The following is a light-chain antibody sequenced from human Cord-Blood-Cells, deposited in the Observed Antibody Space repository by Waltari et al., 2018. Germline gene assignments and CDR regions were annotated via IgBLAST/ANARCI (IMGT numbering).Light chain of an antibody. J-gene: IGLJ2*01. Sequence: SALPQPASLSGSAGQSLTTSCPGTSSDVGRYNLVSWYQQHPGKDPKLMSYEGSNRPSGVSNRFSGSKSGNTASLTISGLQAEAEADYYCCSYAASSVVFGGGTKLTVL. CDR2: EGS. CDR1: SSDVGRYNL. CDR3: CSYAASSVV. V-gene: IGLV2-23*01.